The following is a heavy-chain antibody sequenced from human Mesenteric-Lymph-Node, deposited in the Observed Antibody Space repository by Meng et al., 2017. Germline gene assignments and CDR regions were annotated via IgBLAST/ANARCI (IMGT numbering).Heavy chain of an antibody. CDR3: ARGAEEGVSYYFDY. Sequence: SVKVSCKASGGTFSSYAISWVRQAPGQGLEWMGGIIPIFGTANYAQKFQGRVTITADESTGTAYMELSSLRSEDTAVYYCARGAEEGVSYYFDYWGQGTLVTVSS. CDR2: IIPIFGTA. CDR1: GGTFSSYA. D-gene: IGHD3-10*01. V-gene: IGHV1-69*13. J-gene: IGHJ4*02.